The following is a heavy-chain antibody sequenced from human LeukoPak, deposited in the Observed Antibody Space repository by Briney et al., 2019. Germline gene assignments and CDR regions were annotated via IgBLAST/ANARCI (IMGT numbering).Heavy chain of an antibody. Sequence: SETLSLTCTVSGGSISSYYWSWIRQPPGKGLEWIGYIYTSGSTNYNPSLKSRVTISVDTSKNQFSLKLSSVTAADTAVYYCARVAVTRWVYYYYYMDVWGKGTTVTVSS. CDR3: ARVAVTRWVYYYYYMDV. V-gene: IGHV4-4*09. CDR1: GGSISSYY. D-gene: IGHD4-23*01. J-gene: IGHJ6*03. CDR2: IYTSGST.